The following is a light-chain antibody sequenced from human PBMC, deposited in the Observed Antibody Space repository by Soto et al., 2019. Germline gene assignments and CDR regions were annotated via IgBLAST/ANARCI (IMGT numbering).Light chain of an antibody. Sequence: IVLTQSPATLSLSPGERATLSCRASQSFSSTYLAWYQQKPGQAPRLLIYGASTRATGFPARFSGSGSGTDFTLTISSLQSEDFALYYCQHTLKWPPTFGQGTKVDIK. CDR2: GAS. CDR3: QHTLKWPPT. V-gene: IGKV3D-7*01. CDR1: QSFSSTY. J-gene: IGKJ1*01.